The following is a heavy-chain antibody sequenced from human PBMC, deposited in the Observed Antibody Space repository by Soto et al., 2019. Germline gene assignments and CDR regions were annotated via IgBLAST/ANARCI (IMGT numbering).Heavy chain of an antibody. CDR2: FSFYGRRDNT. Sequence: EVQLLESGGGLVQPGGSLRLSCVGSGFTFSSYDMTWVRQAPGKGLEWVSSFSFYGRRDNTYYADSVKGRFTISRDNSRNTVYLQMDNLRVEDTAVYYCAKSLYHDNCGPNDHWGQGTLVTVSS. V-gene: IGHV3-23*01. D-gene: IGHD1-1*01. J-gene: IGHJ4*02. CDR1: GFTFSSYD. CDR3: AKSLYHDNCGPNDH.